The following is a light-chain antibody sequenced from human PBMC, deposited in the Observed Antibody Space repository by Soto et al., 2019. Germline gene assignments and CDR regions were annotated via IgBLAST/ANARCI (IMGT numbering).Light chain of an antibody. CDR3: QQYESYPLT. CDR1: QSISSW. J-gene: IGKJ4*01. V-gene: IGKV1-5*03. CDR2: KAS. Sequence: DSQMTQYPSTLSASIGDRVTITCRAGQSISSWWAWYQQKPGKAPKLLFSKASTLQSGVPPRFSCTGSGSEFSLTISSLQPDDFAAYYCQQYESYPLTFGGGTKVEIK.